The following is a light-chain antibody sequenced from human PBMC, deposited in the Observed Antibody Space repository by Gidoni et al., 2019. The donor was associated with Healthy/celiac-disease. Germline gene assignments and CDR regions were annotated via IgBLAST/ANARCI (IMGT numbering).Light chain of an antibody. CDR1: QSISSY. CDR2: AAS. V-gene: IGKV1-39*01. J-gene: IGKJ2*01. Sequence: DIQMTQSPSSLSASVGDRVTITCRASQSISSYLNWYQQKPGKAPKLLIYAASSLQSGVPSRFSGSASGTDFPLTIRSLHPEDFATYYCQQSYSTPPYTFGQGTKLEIK. CDR3: QQSYSTPPYT.